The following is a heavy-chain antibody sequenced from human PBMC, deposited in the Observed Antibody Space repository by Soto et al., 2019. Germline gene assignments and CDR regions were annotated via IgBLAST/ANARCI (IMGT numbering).Heavy chain of an antibody. V-gene: IGHV3-66*01. J-gene: IGHJ4*02. D-gene: IGHD2-15*01. CDR1: GFTVSSNY. CDR2: IYSGGST. Sequence: PGGSLRLSCAAXGFTVSSNYMSWVRQAPGKGLEWVSVIYSGGSTYYADSVKGRFTISRDNSENTLYLQMNSLRAEDTAVYYCARTCSGGTCSFDYWGQGTLVTVSS. CDR3: ARTCSGGTCSFDY.